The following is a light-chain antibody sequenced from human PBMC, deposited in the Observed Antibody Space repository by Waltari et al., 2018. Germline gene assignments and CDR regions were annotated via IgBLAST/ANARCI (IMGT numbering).Light chain of an antibody. CDR2: DVS. V-gene: IGLV2-14*03. CDR1: RSDAGAYAS. CDR3: NSYTSSNTVV. Sequence: ALNQPASVSGSPGPAIPIPCTGTRSDAGAYASVSWYQQHPGKAPKVIIYDVSNRPSGVSNRFSGSKSGNTASLTISGLQAEDEADYYCNSYTSSNTVVFGGGTKLTVL. J-gene: IGLJ3*02.